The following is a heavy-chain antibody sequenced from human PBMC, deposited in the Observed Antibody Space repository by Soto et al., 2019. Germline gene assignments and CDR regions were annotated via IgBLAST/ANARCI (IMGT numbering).Heavy chain of an antibody. J-gene: IGHJ4*02. Sequence: ASVKVSCKASGYTFTGYYMHWVRQAPGQGLEWMGWINPNSGGTNYAQKFQGWVTMTRDTSISTAYMELSRLRSDDTAVYYCARDSEDLTLFGRDCSPGTSIDFRGTGTLVTV. CDR3: ARDSEDLTLFGRDCSPGTSIDF. D-gene: IGHD2-21*02. V-gene: IGHV1-2*04. CDR2: INPNSGGT. CDR1: GYTFTGYY.